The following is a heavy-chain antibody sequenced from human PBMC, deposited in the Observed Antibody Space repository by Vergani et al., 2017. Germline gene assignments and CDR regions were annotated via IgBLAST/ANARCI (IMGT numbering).Heavy chain of an antibody. CDR3: ARDYAWGYGDYSLDY. J-gene: IGHJ4*02. CDR2: INHSGST. V-gene: IGHV4-34*01. D-gene: IGHD4-17*01. Sequence: QVQLQQWGAGLLKPSETLSLTCAVYGGSFSGYYWSWIRQPPGKGLEWIGEINHSGSTNYNPSLKSRVTISVDTSKNQFSLKLSSVTAADTAVYYCARDYAWGYGDYSLDYWGQGTLVTVSS. CDR1: GGSFSGYY.